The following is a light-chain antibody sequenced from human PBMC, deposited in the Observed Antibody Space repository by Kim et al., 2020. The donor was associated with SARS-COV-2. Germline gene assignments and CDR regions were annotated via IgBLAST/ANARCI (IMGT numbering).Light chain of an antibody. CDR1: QSVSNNY. CDR2: GAS. Sequence: EIVLTQSPGTLSLSPGERATLSCRASQSVSNNYLAWYQQKPGQAPRPLIYGASSRATGIPDRFSGSGSGTDFTLTISRLEPEDFAVYYCQQYGSSPTTFGQGTKVDIK. V-gene: IGKV3-20*01. CDR3: QQYGSSPTT. J-gene: IGKJ1*01.